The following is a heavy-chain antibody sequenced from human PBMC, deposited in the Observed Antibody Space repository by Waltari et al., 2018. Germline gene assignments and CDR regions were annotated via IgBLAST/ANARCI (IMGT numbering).Heavy chain of an antibody. Sequence: QVQLVQSGAEVKKPGASVKVSCKASGYTFSTYYIHWVRQAPGQGLEWMGITTPTGSNTSCAQKFQGRVTMTRDTYTSTVYMELSSLRSEDTAVYYCARHLSKRRGPIDYWGQGTLVIVSS. D-gene: IGHD1-1*01. CDR2: TTPTGSNT. CDR3: ARHLSKRRGPIDY. J-gene: IGHJ4*02. V-gene: IGHV1-46*01. CDR1: GYTFSTYY.